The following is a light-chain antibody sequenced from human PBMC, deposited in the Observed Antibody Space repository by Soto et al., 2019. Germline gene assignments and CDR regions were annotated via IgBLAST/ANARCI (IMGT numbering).Light chain of an antibody. CDR1: QSVSSN. CDR2: GAS. CDR3: QQRSNWPPT. Sequence: IVMTHSPATLSVSPGERATLSCRASQSVSSNLAWYQQKPGQAPRLLIYGASTRATGIPARFSGSGSGTDFTLTISSLEPEDFAVYYCQQRSNWPPTFGQGTKVDIK. J-gene: IGKJ1*01. V-gene: IGKV3-15*01.